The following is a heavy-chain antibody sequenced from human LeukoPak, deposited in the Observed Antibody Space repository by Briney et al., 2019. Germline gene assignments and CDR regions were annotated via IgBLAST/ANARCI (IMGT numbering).Heavy chain of an antibody. CDR3: ARDVNDFWSGYYTVVVVNWFDP. Sequence: KTSETLSLTCTVSGGSISSSSYYWGWIRQPPGKGLEWIGTIYYSGSTYYNPSLKSRVTISVDTSKNQFSLKLSSVTAADTAVYYCARDVNDFWSGYYTVVVVNWFDPWGQGTLVTVSS. D-gene: IGHD3-3*01. CDR1: GGSISSSSYY. CDR2: IYYSGST. J-gene: IGHJ5*02. V-gene: IGHV4-39*07.